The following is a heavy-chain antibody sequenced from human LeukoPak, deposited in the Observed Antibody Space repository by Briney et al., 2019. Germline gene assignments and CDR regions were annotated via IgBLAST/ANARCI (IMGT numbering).Heavy chain of an antibody. CDR2: IRYDGSNK. CDR1: GFTFSSYG. J-gene: IGHJ4*02. D-gene: IGHD3-16*02. CDR3: AKDIAPRYDYVWGRYRPGGSDY. V-gene: IGHV3-30*02. Sequence: GGSLRLSCAASGFTFSSYGMHWVRQAPGKGLEWVAFIRYDGSNKYYADSVKGRFTISRDNPKNTLYLQMNSLRAEDTAVYYCAKDIAPRYDYVWGRYRPGGSDYWGQGTLVTVSS.